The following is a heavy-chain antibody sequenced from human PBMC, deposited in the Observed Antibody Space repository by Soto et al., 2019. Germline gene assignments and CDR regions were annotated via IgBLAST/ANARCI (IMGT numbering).Heavy chain of an antibody. V-gene: IGHV1-69*01. D-gene: IGHD6-19*01. Sequence: QVHLLLQSWAEVKKPGSSVKVSCKASGGNPSNSAFSWGRQAPGQGLEWMGGSIPVFGIVSYAQNFQGRFTITADESTSTAYMELSSLRSEDTAVYFCAGGRIVVAGSSDYYGMDVWGQGTTVTVSS. J-gene: IGHJ6*02. CDR3: AGGRIVVAGSSDYYGMDV. CDR2: SIPVFGIV. CDR1: GGNPSNSA.